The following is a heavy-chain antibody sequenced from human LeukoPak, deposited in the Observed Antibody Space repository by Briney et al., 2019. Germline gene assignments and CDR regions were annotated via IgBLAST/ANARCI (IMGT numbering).Heavy chain of an antibody. D-gene: IGHD3-3*01. J-gene: IGHJ5*02. Sequence: GASVKASCKASGYTFTGYYMHWVRQAPGQGLEWMGWINPNSGGTNYAQKFQGRVTMTRDTSISTAYMELSRLRSDDTAVYYCAREMLRVDNWFDPWGQGTLVTVSS. CDR2: INPNSGGT. CDR1: GYTFTGYY. CDR3: AREMLRVDNWFDP. V-gene: IGHV1-2*02.